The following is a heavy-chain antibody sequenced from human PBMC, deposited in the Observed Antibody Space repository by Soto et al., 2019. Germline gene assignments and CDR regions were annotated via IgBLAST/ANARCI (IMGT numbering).Heavy chain of an antibody. CDR1: GYTFFGYG. J-gene: IGHJ4*02. D-gene: IGHD3-16*01. CDR2: INVGNGNT. V-gene: IGHV1-3*01. CDR3: AREGVGQRLGALALDY. Sequence: QVQLVQSGAEVKRFGASVKVSCEASGYTFFGYGIHWVRQAPGQSLEWMGWINVGNGNTKYSQKLQDRVTITRDTSASTAYMELRSLKSEDTALYYCAREGVGQRLGALALDYWGQGTLVTVSS.